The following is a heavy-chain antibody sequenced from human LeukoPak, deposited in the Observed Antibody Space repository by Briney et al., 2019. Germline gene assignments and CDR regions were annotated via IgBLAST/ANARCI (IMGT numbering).Heavy chain of an antibody. Sequence: GASVKVSCKASGYTFTSYYMHWARQAPGQGLEWMGWINPNNGVTNYAQKFQGRVSMTRDTSISTAYMELSRLRSDDTAVYYCAREYYDIMTGYSKGMDVWGQGTTVTVSS. CDR2: INPNNGVT. J-gene: IGHJ6*02. D-gene: IGHD3-9*01. CDR3: AREYYDIMTGYSKGMDV. CDR1: GYTFTSYY. V-gene: IGHV1-2*02.